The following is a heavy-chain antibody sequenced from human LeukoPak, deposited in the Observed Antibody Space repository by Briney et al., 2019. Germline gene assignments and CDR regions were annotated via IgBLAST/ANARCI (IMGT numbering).Heavy chain of an antibody. CDR3: AREPSGLLFDY. V-gene: IGHV1-18*01. CDR1: GYTFTKFG. J-gene: IGHJ4*02. CDR2: ISPYNDNT. Sequence: ASVKVSCKASGYTFTKFGIGWVRQAPGQEFEWMGWISPYNDNTNYAKKFQGRVTLTTDTSTSTAYMELRGLTSDDTAVYYCAREPSGLLFDYWGLGTLVTVSS. D-gene: IGHD6-25*01.